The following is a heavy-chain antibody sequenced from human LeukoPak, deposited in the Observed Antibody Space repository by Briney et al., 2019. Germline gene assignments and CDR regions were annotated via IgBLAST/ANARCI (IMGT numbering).Heavy chain of an antibody. J-gene: IGHJ4*02. CDR3: ARCRRLAGYSSSWYLPDY. CDR1: GYTFTGYY. CDR2: INPNSGGT. Sequence: GASVKVSCKASGYTFTGYYLHWVRQATGQGLEWMGWINPNSGGTNYAQKFQGRVTMTRDTSISTAYMELSRLRSDDTAVYYCARCRRLAGYSSSWYLPDYWGQGTLVTVSS. V-gene: IGHV1-2*02. D-gene: IGHD6-13*01.